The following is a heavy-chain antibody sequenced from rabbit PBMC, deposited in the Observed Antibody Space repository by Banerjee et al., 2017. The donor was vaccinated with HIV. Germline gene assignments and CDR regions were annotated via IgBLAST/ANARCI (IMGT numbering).Heavy chain of an antibody. CDR2: IYTSSGGG. Sequence: QEQLEESGGGLVKPEGSLTLTCKASGFDLSSYYYMCWVRQAPGKGLELIACIYTSSGGGGYASWAEGRFAISKSTSLNTVDLKMASLTAADTTTYFCTRVFGTYGYAGYTYGHFNLWGPGTLVTVS. CDR1: GFDLSSYYY. J-gene: IGHJ4*01. D-gene: IGHD6-1*01. V-gene: IGHV1S43*01. CDR3: TRVFGTYGYAGYTYGHFNL.